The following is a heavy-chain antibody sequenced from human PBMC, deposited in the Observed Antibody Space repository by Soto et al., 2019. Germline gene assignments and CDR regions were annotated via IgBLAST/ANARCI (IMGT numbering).Heavy chain of an antibody. CDR2: INPADSDT. Sequence: PGESLKISCQASGFIFTAYWIGWVRQMPGKGLEWMGIINPADSDTRYSPSFQGQVTISADNSVRTAYLQWNSLKASDTAMYYCATSFIAAYALDVWGQGTTVTVS. V-gene: IGHV5-51*01. CDR1: GFIFTAYW. D-gene: IGHD6-13*01. CDR3: ATSFIAAYALDV. J-gene: IGHJ6*02.